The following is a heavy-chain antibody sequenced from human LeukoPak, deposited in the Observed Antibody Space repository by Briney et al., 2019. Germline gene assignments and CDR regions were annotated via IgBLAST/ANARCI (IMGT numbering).Heavy chain of an antibody. D-gene: IGHD4-17*01. J-gene: IGHJ4*02. CDR1: GFTFSSYA. CDR3: AKDGLFQDYGDYFDY. V-gene: IGHV3-23*01. Sequence: PGGSLRLSCAASGFTFSSYAMSWVRQAPGKGLEWVSAISGSGGSTYYADSVKGRFTISRDNSKNTLDLQMNSLRAEDTAVYYCAKDGLFQDYGDYFDYWGQGTLVTVSS. CDR2: ISGSGGST.